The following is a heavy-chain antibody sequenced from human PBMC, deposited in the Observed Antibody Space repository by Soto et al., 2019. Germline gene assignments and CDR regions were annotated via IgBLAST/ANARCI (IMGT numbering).Heavy chain of an antibody. Sequence: QVQLKESGPGLVNPSETLSLTCAVSGVTISTYYWSWIRQPPGKGLEWIGYNYHSGTTNYNPSLKSRVTISVDTSNNQFSLRLTSVTAADTAIYYCVREAYIGYGHAIDHWDQGTLVTVSS. CDR3: VREAYIGYGHAIDH. D-gene: IGHD5-12*01. CDR2: NYHSGTT. V-gene: IGHV4-59*01. J-gene: IGHJ4*02. CDR1: GVTISTYY.